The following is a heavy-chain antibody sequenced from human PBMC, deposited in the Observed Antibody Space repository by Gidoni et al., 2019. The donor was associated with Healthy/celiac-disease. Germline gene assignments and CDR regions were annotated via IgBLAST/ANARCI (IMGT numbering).Heavy chain of an antibody. CDR3: ARDLAVAVGGGAY. V-gene: IGHV3-21*01. D-gene: IGHD6-19*01. CDR2: ISSSSSYI. CDR1: GFPFSSYS. Sequence: EVQLVESGGGLFKLGGSLSLSCAASGFPFSSYSMNWVRQAPGKGLEWVSSISSSSSYIYYADSVKGRCTISRDNAKNSLYLQMNSLRAEDTAVYYCARDLAVAVGGGAYWGQGTLVTVSS. J-gene: IGHJ4*02.